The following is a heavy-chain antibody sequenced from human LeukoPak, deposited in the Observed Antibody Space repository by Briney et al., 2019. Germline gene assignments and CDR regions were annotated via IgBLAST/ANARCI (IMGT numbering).Heavy chain of an antibody. CDR1: GGSISSYY. CDR3: ARVPRMAARPLYFDY. Sequence: KPSETLSLTCTVSGGSISSYYWSWIRQPPGKGLEWIGYIYYSGSTNYNPSLKSRVTISVDTSKNQFSLKLSSVTAADTAVYYCARVPRMAARPLYFDYWGQGALVTVSS. V-gene: IGHV4-59*01. D-gene: IGHD6-6*01. J-gene: IGHJ4*02. CDR2: IYYSGST.